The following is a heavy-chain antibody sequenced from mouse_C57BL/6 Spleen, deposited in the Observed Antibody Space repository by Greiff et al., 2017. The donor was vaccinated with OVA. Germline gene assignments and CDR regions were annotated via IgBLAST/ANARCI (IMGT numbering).Heavy chain of an antibody. Sequence: EVKLVESGGGLVQPKGSLKLSCAASGFSFNTYAMNWVRQAPGKGLEWVARIRSKSNNYATYYADSVKDRFTISRDESESMLYLQMNNLKTDDTAIYYCVRHAGSSLGRYFDVWGTGTTVTVSS. CDR3: VRHAGSSLGRYFDV. D-gene: IGHD1-1*01. CDR1: GFSFNTYA. V-gene: IGHV10-1*01. CDR2: IRSKSNNYAT. J-gene: IGHJ1*03.